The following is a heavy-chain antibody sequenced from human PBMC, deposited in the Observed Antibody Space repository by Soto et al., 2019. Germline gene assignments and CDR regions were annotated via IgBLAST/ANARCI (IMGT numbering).Heavy chain of an antibody. D-gene: IGHD3-16*01. CDR2: ISYDGSNK. CDR1: GFTFSSYA. Sequence: SGGSLRLSCAASGFTFSSYAMHWVRQAPGKGLEWVAVISYDGSNKYYADSVKGRFTISRDNSKNTLYLQMNSLRAEDTAVYYCARDKGGGMDVWGQGTTVPVSS. V-gene: IGHV3-30-3*01. CDR3: ARDKGGGMDV. J-gene: IGHJ6*02.